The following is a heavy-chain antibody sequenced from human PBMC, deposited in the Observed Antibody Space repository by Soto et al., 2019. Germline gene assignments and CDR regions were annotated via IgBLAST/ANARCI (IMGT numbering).Heavy chain of an antibody. CDR1: GFTFGSYG. CDR3: AKNGYVVVVPAALDKYYYYGMDV. Sequence: GGSLRLSCAASGFTFGSYGMHWVRQAPGKGLEWVAVISYDGSNKYYADSVKGRFTISRDTSKNTLYLQMNSLRAEDTAVYYCAKNGYVVVVPAALDKYYYYGMDVWGQGTTVTVSS. CDR2: ISYDGSNK. V-gene: IGHV3-30*18. D-gene: IGHD2-2*01. J-gene: IGHJ6*02.